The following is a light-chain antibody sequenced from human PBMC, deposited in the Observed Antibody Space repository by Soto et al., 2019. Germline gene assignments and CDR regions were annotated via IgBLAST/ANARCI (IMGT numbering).Light chain of an antibody. J-gene: IGKJ1*01. CDR1: QIIATY. CDR3: QQTYRTPRT. Sequence: DIQMTQSPSSLSASVGDRVTITCRASQIIATYLNWYQQNSGNAPNLLIYVASTLQSGVPSRFSGSGSGTDFTLTISSLQPEDFATYYCQQTYRTPRTFGQGTKVEIK. CDR2: VAS. V-gene: IGKV1-39*01.